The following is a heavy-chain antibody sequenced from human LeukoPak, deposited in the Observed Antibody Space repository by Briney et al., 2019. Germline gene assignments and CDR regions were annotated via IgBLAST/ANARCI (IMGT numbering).Heavy chain of an antibody. D-gene: IGHD7-27*01. CDR3: ARPLGPSVDFDY. CDR1: GFSFSDYV. J-gene: IGHJ4*02. V-gene: IGHV3-74*01. CDR2: ISGDGSRT. Sequence: GGSLRLSCVASGFSFSDYVMTWVRQAPGKGLVWVSRISGDGSRTDYADSVKGRFTISRDNRKNTLYLQMNSLRAEDTAVYYCARPLGPSVDFDYWGQGTLVTVSS.